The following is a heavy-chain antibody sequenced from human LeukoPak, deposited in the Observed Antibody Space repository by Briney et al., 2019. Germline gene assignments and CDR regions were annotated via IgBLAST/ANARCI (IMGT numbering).Heavy chain of an antibody. CDR3: ARGTKYYYGSGD. D-gene: IGHD3-10*01. CDR2: IYYSGST. V-gene: IGHV4-59*01. Sequence: SETLSLTCTVSGGSISSYYWSWIRQPPGKGLEWIGCIYYSGSTNYNPSLKSRVTISVDTSKNQFSLKLSSVTAADTAVYYCARGTKYYYGSGDWGQGTLVTVSS. CDR1: GGSISSYY. J-gene: IGHJ4*02.